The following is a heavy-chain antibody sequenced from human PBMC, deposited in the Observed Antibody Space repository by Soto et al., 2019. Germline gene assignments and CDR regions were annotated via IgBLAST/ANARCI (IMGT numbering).Heavy chain of an antibody. CDR3: ARDSLGYCSVSGCLPYGMDV. V-gene: IGHV1-2*02. CDR2: INPKSTGT. J-gene: IGHJ6*02. CDR1: GYTLTTYY. D-gene: IGHD2-8*02. Sequence: GASVKVACKASGYTLTTYYIQWVRQAPGRGPEWLGWINPKSTGTSYAQKFEGRVTMTWDTSTGTAYMDLRSLRSDDTAVYYCARDSLGYCSVSGCLPYGMDVWGQGTTVTVSS.